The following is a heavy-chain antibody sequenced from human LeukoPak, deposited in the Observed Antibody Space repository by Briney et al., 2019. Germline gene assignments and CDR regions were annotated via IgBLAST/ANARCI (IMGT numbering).Heavy chain of an antibody. CDR2: IYSGGST. CDR3: ARSPVSGSYYLGWFDP. J-gene: IGHJ5*02. V-gene: IGHV3-53*01. Sequence: GGSLRLSCAASGFTVSSNYMSWVRQAPGKGLEWVSVIYSGGSTYYADSVKGRFTISRDNSKSTLYLQMNSLRAEDTAVYYCARSPVSGSYYLGWFDPWGQGTLVTVSS. D-gene: IGHD1-26*01. CDR1: GFTVSSNY.